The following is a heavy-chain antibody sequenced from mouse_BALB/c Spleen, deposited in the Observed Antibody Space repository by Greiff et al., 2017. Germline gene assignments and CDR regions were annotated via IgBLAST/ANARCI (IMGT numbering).Heavy chain of an antibody. V-gene: IGHV5-6*01. Sequence: EVNVVESGGDLVKPGGSLKLSCAASGFTFSSYGMSWVRQTPDKRLEWVATFSSGGSYTDYPDSAKGRFTISRDNAKNTLYLQMSSLKSEDTAMYYCARQRITTLGVYAMDYWGQGTSVTVSS. CDR1: GFTFSSYG. J-gene: IGHJ4*01. D-gene: IGHD2-4*01. CDR3: ARQRITTLGVYAMDY. CDR2: FSSGGSYT.